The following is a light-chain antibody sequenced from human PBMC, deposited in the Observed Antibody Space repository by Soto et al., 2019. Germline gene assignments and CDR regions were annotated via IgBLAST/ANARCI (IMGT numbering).Light chain of an antibody. CDR3: QKYYSSYT. J-gene: IGKJ2*01. CDR1: QTVSSSY. CDR2: GVS. V-gene: IGKV3-20*01. Sequence: EIVLPQSPGTLTLSPGARATLSCRASQTVSSSYLAWYQQQPCQATRLLIYGVSSRVTDIPDRFSGSGSGTDFTLNICRLEPEYFAVYDGQKYYSSYTFGQGTKLEIK.